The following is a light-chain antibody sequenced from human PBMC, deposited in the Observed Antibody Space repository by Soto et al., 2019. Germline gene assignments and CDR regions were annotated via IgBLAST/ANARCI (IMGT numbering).Light chain of an antibody. V-gene: IGKV1-5*01. CDR1: QNIHSW. CDR3: QHYNSYSEA. CDR2: AAS. Sequence: DIQMTQSPSALSASVGDRVTITCRASQNIHSWLAWYQQKPGKAPKLLIYAASTLQSGVPSRFSGSGSGTEFTLTISSLQPDDFATYYCQHYNSYSEAFGQGTKVDI. J-gene: IGKJ1*01.